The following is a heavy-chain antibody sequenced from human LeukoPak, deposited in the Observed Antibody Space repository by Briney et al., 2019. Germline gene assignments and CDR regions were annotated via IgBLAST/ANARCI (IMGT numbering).Heavy chain of an antibody. CDR1: GFTFSSYG. D-gene: IGHD3-10*01. V-gene: IGHV3-30*02. CDR2: IRYDGSNK. J-gene: IGHJ5*02. CDR3: AKARSPYGSGTYNWFDP. Sequence: GGSLRLSCAASGFTFSSYGMHWVRQAPGKGLEGVAFIRYDGSNKYYADSVKGRFTISRDNSKNTLYLQMNSLRAEDTAVYYCAKARSPYGSGTYNWFDPWGQGTLVTVSS.